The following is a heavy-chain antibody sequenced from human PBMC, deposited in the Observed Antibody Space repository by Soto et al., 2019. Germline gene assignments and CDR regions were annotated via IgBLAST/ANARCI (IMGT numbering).Heavy chain of an antibody. CDR3: AREGPIVTALGLEDSFYCYCGMDV. J-gene: IGHJ6*02. Sequence: SAKVWYRACRYSFTNVYLHCVGKAPREGLEWTGIINLSGGSTNHAQEFQGRVTMTTDTSTTTAYMELRSLRSEDTAVYYCAREGPIVTALGLEDSFYCYCGMDVWGQGTAVTVSS. CDR1: RYSFTNVY. CDR2: INLSGGST. V-gene: IGHV1-46*01. D-gene: IGHD4-4*01.